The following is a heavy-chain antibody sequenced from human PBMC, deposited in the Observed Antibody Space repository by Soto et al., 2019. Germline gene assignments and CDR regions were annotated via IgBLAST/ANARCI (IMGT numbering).Heavy chain of an antibody. D-gene: IGHD5-18*01. CDR2: IIPIFGTA. CDR3: ARGPVDTAMIY. CDR1: GGTFSSYA. J-gene: IGHJ4*02. V-gene: IGHV1-69*13. Sequence: ASVKVSCKASGGTFSSYAISWVRQAPGQGLEWMGGIIPIFGTANYAQEFQGRVTITADESTSTAYMELSSLRSEDTAVYYCARGPVDTAMIYWGQGTLVTVSS.